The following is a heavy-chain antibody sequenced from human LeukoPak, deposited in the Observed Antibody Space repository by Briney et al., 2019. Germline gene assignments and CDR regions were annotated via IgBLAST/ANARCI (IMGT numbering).Heavy chain of an antibody. CDR3: AKERGLRISDALEI. CDR1: GFTFSSYG. V-gene: IGHV3-30*02. Sequence: GGSLRLSCAASGFTFSSYGMHWVRQAPGKGLEWVAFIRYDGSNKYYADSVKGRFTISRDNSKNTLYLQMNSLRAEDTAVYYCAKERGLRISDALEIWGQGTLVTVSS. CDR2: IRYDGSNK. D-gene: IGHD3/OR15-3a*01. J-gene: IGHJ3*02.